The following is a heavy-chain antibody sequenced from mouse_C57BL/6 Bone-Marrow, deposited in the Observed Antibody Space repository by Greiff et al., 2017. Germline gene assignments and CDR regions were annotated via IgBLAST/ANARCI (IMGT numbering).Heavy chain of an antibody. CDR3: ARGDYGSSYWYFDV. Sequence: QVQLKESGAELVRPGASVKLSCKASGYTFTDYYINWVKQRPGQGLEWIARIYPGSGNTYYNEKFKGKATLTAEKSSSTAYMRLSSLTSEDSAVYFCARGDYGSSYWYFDVWGTGTTVTVAS. V-gene: IGHV1-76*01. D-gene: IGHD1-1*01. CDR1: GYTFTDYY. J-gene: IGHJ1*03. CDR2: IYPGSGNT.